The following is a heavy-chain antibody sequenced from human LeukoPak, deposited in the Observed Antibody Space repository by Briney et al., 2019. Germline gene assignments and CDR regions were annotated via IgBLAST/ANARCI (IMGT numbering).Heavy chain of an antibody. V-gene: IGHV3-30*18. CDR3: AKDQGSGWYGVRYFDY. CDR1: GFTFSSYG. Sequence: GGSLRLSCAASGFTFSSYGMHWVRQAPGKGLQWVTFISYDGSNKYYADSVKGRFTISRDNSENTLYLQMNSLRAEDTAVYYCAKDQGSGWYGVRYFDYWGQGTLVTVSS. CDR2: ISYDGSNK. J-gene: IGHJ4*02. D-gene: IGHD6-19*01.